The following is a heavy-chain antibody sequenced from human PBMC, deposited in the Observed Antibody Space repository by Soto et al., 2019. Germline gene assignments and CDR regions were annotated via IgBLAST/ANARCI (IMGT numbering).Heavy chain of an antibody. CDR3: ARDWIGGLMVYAYYYGMDV. CDR1: GFSLSRYV. D-gene: IGHD2-8*01. Sequence: SCTASGFSLSRYVMHWLRQDASKGLEWVAVISYDGSNKYYADSVKGRFTISRDNSKNTLYLQMNSLRAEDTAVYYCARDWIGGLMVYAYYYGMDVWGQGTTVTVSS. J-gene: IGHJ6*02. CDR2: ISYDGSNK. V-gene: IGHV3-30-3*01.